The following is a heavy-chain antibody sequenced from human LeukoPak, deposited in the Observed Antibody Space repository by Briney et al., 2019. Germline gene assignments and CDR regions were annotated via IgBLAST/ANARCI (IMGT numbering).Heavy chain of an antibody. J-gene: IGHJ4*02. D-gene: IGHD1-26*01. Sequence: GGSLGLSCAASGFTFSSYEMNWVRQAPGKGLEWVSYISSSGSTKYYADSVKGRITISRDNAKNSLYLQMNSLRAEDTAVYYCASGAQSDYWGQGTLVTVSS. CDR2: ISSSGSTK. V-gene: IGHV3-48*03. CDR1: GFTFSSYE. CDR3: ASGAQSDY.